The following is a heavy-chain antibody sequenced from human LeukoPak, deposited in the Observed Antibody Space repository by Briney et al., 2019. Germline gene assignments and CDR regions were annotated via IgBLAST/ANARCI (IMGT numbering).Heavy chain of an antibody. V-gene: IGHV3-48*03. CDR1: GFTFSSYE. Sequence: GGSLRPSCAASGFTFSSYEMNWVRQARGKGLEWVSYISSSGSTIYYADSVKGRFTISRDNAKNSLYLQMNSLRAEDTAVYYCARDPGSGSFDYWGQGTLVTVSS. CDR3: ARDPGSGSFDY. J-gene: IGHJ4*02. D-gene: IGHD3-10*01. CDR2: ISSSGSTI.